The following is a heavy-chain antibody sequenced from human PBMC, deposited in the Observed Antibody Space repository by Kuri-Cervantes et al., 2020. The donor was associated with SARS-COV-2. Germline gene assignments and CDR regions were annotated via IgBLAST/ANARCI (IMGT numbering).Heavy chain of an antibody. Sequence: ASVKVSCKASGYTFSDHYIHWVRQAPGQGLEWMGWINPKIGATNPAQKFQGWVTMTRDTSISTVYMELNRLRADDTAVYYCVRGPSWCFVWGYYRWGWNSFDIWGQGTMVTVSS. D-gene: IGHD3-16*02. J-gene: IGHJ3*02. CDR2: INPKIGAT. V-gene: IGHV1-2*04. CDR3: VRGPSWCFVWGYYRWGWNSFDI. CDR1: GYTFSDHY.